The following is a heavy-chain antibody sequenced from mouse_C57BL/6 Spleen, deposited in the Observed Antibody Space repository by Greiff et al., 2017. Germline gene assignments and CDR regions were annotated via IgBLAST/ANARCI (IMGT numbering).Heavy chain of an antibody. CDR1: GYTFTSYW. J-gene: IGHJ2*01. CDR3: ARTPPGYYYFGY. CDR2: IDPSDSYT. V-gene: IGHV1-50*01. D-gene: IGHD2-14*01. Sequence: QVQLKQPGADLVKPGASVKLSCKASGYTFTSYWMQWVKQRPGQGLEWIGEIDPSDSYTNYNQKFKGKATLTVDPSSSTAYMQLSSLTSEDSAVDYCARTPPGYYYFGYWGQGTTLTVSS.